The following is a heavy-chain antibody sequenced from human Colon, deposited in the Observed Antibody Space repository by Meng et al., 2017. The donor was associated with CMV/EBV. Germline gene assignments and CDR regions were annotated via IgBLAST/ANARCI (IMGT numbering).Heavy chain of an antibody. V-gene: IGHV3-30*02. Sequence: SCEASGFTFSASTMHWVRQTPGKVLEWVSFIHINGGDEQYADAVRGRFTISRDNYKNTLYLQMSSLRADDTAVYYCADDFWMERGYWGPGTLVTVSS. D-gene: IGHD3-3*01. CDR1: GFTFSAST. J-gene: IGHJ4*02. CDR2: IHINGGDE. CDR3: ADDFWMERGY.